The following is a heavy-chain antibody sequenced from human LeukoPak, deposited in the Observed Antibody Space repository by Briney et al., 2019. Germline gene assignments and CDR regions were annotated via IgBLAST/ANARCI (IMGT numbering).Heavy chain of an antibody. CDR1: GGSISGDDYY. J-gene: IGHJ3*02. Sequence: SETLSLTCTVSGGSISGDDYYWSWIRQPPGKGLEWIGHIYYRGSTNYNPSLKSRLSISVDTSKNQFSLKLSSVTAADTAVYYCARDSRIYYYDATDYPHDAFDIWGQGTMVTVSS. D-gene: IGHD3-22*01. V-gene: IGHV4-30-4*01. CDR3: ARDSRIYYYDATDYPHDAFDI. CDR2: IYYRGST.